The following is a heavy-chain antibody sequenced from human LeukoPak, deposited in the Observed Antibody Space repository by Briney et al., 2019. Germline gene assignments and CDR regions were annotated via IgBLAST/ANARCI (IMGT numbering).Heavy chain of an antibody. D-gene: IGHD1-26*01. CDR2: IYYSGST. CDR3: ARGRPYSGGYHLDY. Sequence: KASETLSLTCTVSGDSTSSDRYYGGWVRQPPGKGLEWIGNIYYSGSTYYNPSLKSRVTMSVDTSKNQFFLKLNSVTAADTAVYYCARGRPYSGGYHLDYWGQGTPVTVSA. V-gene: IGHV4-39*01. J-gene: IGHJ4*02. CDR1: GDSTSSDRYY.